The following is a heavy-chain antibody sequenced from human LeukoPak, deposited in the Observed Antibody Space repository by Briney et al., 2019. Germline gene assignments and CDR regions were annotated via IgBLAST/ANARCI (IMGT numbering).Heavy chain of an antibody. D-gene: IGHD2-2*01. CDR3: ARDCSSTSCYRGFDY. J-gene: IGHJ4*02. V-gene: IGHV4-39*07. Sequence: SETLSLTCTVSGGSISSSSYYWGWIRQPPGKGLEWIGSIYYSGSTYYNPSLKSRVTISVDTSKNQFSLKLSSVTAADTAVYYCARDCSSTSCYRGFDYWGQGTLVIVSS. CDR2: IYYSGST. CDR1: GGSISSSSYY.